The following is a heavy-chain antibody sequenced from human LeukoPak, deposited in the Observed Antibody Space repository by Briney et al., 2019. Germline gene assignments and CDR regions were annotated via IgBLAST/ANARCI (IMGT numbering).Heavy chain of an antibody. CDR1: GFTFSDYY. CDR3: ATDSDRNWFDP. J-gene: IGHJ5*02. Sequence: GGSLRLSCAASGFTFSDYYMSWIRQAPGKGLEWVSYISSSGSTIYYADSVKGRFTISRDNAKNSLYLQMNSLRAEDTAVYYCATDSDRNWFDPWGQGTLVTVSS. CDR2: ISSSGSTI. V-gene: IGHV3-11*04.